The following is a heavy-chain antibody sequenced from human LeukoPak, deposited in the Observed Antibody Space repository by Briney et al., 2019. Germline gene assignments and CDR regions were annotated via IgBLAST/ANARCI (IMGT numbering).Heavy chain of an antibody. J-gene: IGHJ5*02. Sequence: SETLSLTCTVSGGSISSSSYYWGWIRQPPGKGLEWIGSIYYSGSTYYNPSLKSRVTISVDTSKNQFSLKLSSVTAADTAVYYCAGFRRGYSSSPNPGNWFDPWGQGTLVTVSS. CDR1: GGSISSSSYY. CDR3: AGFRRGYSSSPNPGNWFDP. D-gene: IGHD6-13*01. V-gene: IGHV4-39*01. CDR2: IYYSGST.